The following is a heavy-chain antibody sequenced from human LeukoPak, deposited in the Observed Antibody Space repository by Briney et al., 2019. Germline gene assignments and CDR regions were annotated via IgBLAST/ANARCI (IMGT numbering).Heavy chain of an antibody. CDR2: IYWSDDE. D-gene: IGHD3-22*01. CDR1: GFSLSTSGVG. Sequence: ASGPTLVRPTQTLTLTCTFSGFSLSTSGVGVGWIRQPQGKALEWLALIYWSDDERYSPSLKSRLTITKDTSKNHVVLTMTNMDPVDTATYYCAHSFYGISPEYFNQWGQGTLVTVSS. V-gene: IGHV2-5*01. J-gene: IGHJ1*01. CDR3: AHSFYGISPEYFNQ.